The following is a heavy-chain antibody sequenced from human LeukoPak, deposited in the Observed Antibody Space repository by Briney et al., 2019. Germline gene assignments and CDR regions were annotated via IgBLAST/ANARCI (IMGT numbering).Heavy chain of an antibody. D-gene: IGHD2-21*02. V-gene: IGHV1-69*06. CDR3: ARDEVTAASDAFDI. Sequence: SVKVSCKASGYTFTSYYMHWVRQAPGQGLEWMGGITPIFGTAKYAQKFQGRVTITADKSTSTAYMELSSLRSEDTAVYYCARDEVTAASDAFDIWGQGTMVTVSS. CDR1: GYTFTSYY. CDR2: ITPIFGTA. J-gene: IGHJ3*02.